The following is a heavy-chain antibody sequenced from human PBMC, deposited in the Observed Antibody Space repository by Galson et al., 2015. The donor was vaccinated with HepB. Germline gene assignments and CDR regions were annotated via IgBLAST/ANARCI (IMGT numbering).Heavy chain of an antibody. J-gene: IGHJ3*02. CDR3: ARETRDREIIAFDI. CDR2: ISSSGSTI. D-gene: IGHD1-26*01. CDR1: GFTFSSYA. Sequence: SLRLSCAASGFTFSSYAMSWVRLAPGKGLEWVSYISSSGSTIYYADSVKGRFTISRDNAKNSLYLQMNSLRAEDTAVYYCARETRDREIIAFDIWGQGTMVTVSS. V-gene: IGHV3-11*01.